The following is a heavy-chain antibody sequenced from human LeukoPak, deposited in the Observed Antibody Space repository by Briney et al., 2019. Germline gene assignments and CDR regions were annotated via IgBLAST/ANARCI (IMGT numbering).Heavy chain of an antibody. Sequence: GGSLRLSCAASGFTFSSYGMSWVRQAPGKGLVWVSRINSDGSSTSYADSVKGRFTISRDNAKNTLYLQMNSLRAEDTAVYYCARAQDGYNYDFDYWGQGTLVTVSS. CDR3: ARAQDGYNYDFDY. V-gene: IGHV3-74*01. CDR1: GFTFSSYG. J-gene: IGHJ4*02. CDR2: INSDGSST. D-gene: IGHD5-24*01.